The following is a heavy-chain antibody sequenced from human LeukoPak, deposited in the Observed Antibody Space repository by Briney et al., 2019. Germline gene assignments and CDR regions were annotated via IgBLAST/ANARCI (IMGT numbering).Heavy chain of an antibody. J-gene: IGHJ4*02. CDR1: GFTVSNNF. D-gene: IGHD6-19*01. CDR3: ARGAGPYSSGWYVIGY. CDR2: IYSGGNT. V-gene: IGHV3-66*01. Sequence: GGSLRLSCAASGFTVSNNFMTWVRQAPGKGPECVSVIYSGGNTYYADSVKGRFTISRDNSKNTLYLQMNSLRAEDTAVYYCARGAGPYSSGWYVIGYWGQGTLVTVSS.